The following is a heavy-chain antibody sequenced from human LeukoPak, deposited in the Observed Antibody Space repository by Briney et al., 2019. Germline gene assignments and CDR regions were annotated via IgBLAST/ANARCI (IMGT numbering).Heavy chain of an antibody. D-gene: IGHD4-17*01. Sequence: GGSLRLSCAASGFTFSNYWMHWVRQGPGEGLVWVSRINSDGSSTTSADSVKGRFTISRDNAKNTLYLQMNSLRAEDTAVYYCAKGGATVIDYWGQGTLVTVSS. J-gene: IGHJ4*02. CDR3: AKGGATVIDY. V-gene: IGHV3-74*01. CDR2: INSDGSST. CDR1: GFTFSNYW.